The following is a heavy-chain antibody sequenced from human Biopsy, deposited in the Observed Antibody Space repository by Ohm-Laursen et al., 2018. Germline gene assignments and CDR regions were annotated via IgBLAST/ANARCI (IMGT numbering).Heavy chain of an antibody. CDR3: AAYYYDSSGYFYAFHY. CDR2: VSYSGNT. D-gene: IGHD3-22*01. V-gene: IGHV4-59*08. J-gene: IGHJ4*02. Sequence: SETLSLTCILSGDSITRSYWSWIRQSPGKGLEWIGYVSYSGNTKYNPSLKSRVIISADTSKNQFSLKLSSVTAADTAMYYCAAYYYDSSGYFYAFHYWGQGTLVTVSS. CDR1: GDSITRSY.